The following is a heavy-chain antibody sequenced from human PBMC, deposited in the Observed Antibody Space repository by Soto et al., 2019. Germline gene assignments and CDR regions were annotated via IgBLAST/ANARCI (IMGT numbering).Heavy chain of an antibody. J-gene: IGHJ5*02. V-gene: IGHV1-8*01. Sequence: ASVKVSCKASGYTFINYDMNWVRQAPGQGLEWVGWMNPESGNTGYAQNFQGRVTMTGNTSMSSVYMELSSLTSEDTAVYYCARRRGSNGWFDLWGRGTLVTVSS. CDR3: ARRRGSNGWFDL. CDR2: MNPESGNT. D-gene: IGHD2-8*01. CDR1: GYTFINYD.